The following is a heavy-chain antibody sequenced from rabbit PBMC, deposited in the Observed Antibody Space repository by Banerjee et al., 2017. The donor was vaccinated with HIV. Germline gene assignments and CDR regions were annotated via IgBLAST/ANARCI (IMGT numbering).Heavy chain of an antibody. CDR1: GFSFSNKYV. D-gene: IGHD6-1*01. Sequence: QEQLEESGGDLVKPEGSLTLTCTASGFSFSNKYVMCWVRQAPGKGLEWIACINTSSGNTVYATWAKGRFTISKASWTTVTLQMTSLTAADTATYFCASNLGGAVYAMWGPGTLVTVS. V-gene: IGHV1S45*01. CDR3: ASNLGGAVYAM. J-gene: IGHJ4*01. CDR2: INTSSGNT.